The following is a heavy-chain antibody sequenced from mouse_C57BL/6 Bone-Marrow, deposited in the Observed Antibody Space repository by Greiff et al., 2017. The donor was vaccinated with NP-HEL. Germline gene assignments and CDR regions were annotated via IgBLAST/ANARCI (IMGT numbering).Heavy chain of an antibody. CDR3: ARGSSYSDYDCAMDY. D-gene: IGHD2-4*01. Sequence: VQLQQSGAELAKPGASVKLSCKASGYTFTSYWMHWVKQRPGQGLEWIGYINPSSGYTKYNQKFKDKATLTAAKSSSTAYMQLSSLTYEDSAVYYCARGSSYSDYDCAMDYWGQGTSVTVSS. J-gene: IGHJ4*01. CDR2: INPSSGYT. V-gene: IGHV1-7*01. CDR1: GYTFTSYW.